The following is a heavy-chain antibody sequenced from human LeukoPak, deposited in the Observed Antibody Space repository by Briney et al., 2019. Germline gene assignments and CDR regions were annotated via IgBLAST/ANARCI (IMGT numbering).Heavy chain of an antibody. V-gene: IGHV3-23*01. CDR1: GFTFSSYV. CDR3: AKDLWGSCSSTSCYDDAFDI. J-gene: IGHJ3*02. D-gene: IGHD2-2*01. Sequence: PGGSLTDSCAASGFTFSSYVMSWVRQAPGKGLEWVSAISGSGGSTYYADSVKGRFTISRDNSKNTLYLQMNSLRAEDTAVYYCAKDLWGSCSSTSCYDDAFDIWGQGTMVTVSS. CDR2: ISGSGGST.